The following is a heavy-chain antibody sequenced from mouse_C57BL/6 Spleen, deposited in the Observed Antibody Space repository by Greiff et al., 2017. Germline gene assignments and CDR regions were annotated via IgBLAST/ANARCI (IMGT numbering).Heavy chain of an antibody. CDR3: ARGGGSRGYAMDY. CDR1: GYTFTDYY. J-gene: IGHJ4*01. D-gene: IGHD1-1*01. CDR2: IYPGSGNT. V-gene: IGHV1-76*01. Sequence: QVQLQQSGAELVRPGASVKLSCKASGYTFTDYYINWVKQRPGQGLEWIARIYPGSGNTYYNEKFKGKATLTAEKSSSTAYMQLSSLTSEDSAVYFCARGGGSRGYAMDYWGQGTSVTVSS.